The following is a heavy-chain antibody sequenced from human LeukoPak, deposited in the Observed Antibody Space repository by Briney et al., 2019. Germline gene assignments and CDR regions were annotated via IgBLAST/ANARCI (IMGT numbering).Heavy chain of an antibody. V-gene: IGHV4-34*01. CDR3: ARGLKGYCSGGSCYHKTYGMDV. D-gene: IGHD2-15*01. J-gene: IGHJ6*02. CDR2: INDSGST. Sequence: GSLRLSCAASGFTFSSYSMNWVRQPPGKGLEWIGEINDSGSTNYNPSLKSRVTISVDTSKNQFSLKLSSVTAADTAVYYCARGLKGYCSGGSCYHKTYGMDVWGQGTTVTVSS. CDR1: GFTFSSYS.